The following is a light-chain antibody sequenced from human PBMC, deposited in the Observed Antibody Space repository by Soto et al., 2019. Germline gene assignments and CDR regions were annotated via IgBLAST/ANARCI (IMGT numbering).Light chain of an antibody. V-gene: IGLV1-40*01. CDR3: QSYDNSLSAWV. CDR2: GNS. J-gene: IGLJ3*02. Sequence: QSVLTQPPSVSGAPGQRVTISCTGSSSNIGAGYDVHWYQQLPGTAPKLLIFGNSNRPSGVPDRFSGSKSGTSAFLAITGLQAEDEADYYCQSYDNSLSAWVFGGGTQLTVL. CDR1: SSNIGAGYD.